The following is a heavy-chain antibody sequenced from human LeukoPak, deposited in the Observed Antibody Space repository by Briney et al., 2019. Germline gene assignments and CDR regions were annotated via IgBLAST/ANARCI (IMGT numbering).Heavy chain of an antibody. CDR1: GFTFSSYA. V-gene: IGHV3-30*02. CDR3: AGDKGTSYLSSFDY. CDR2: IRNDGSNK. J-gene: IGHJ4*02. Sequence: GGSLRLSCAASGFTFSSYAMHWVRQAPGKGLEWVTFIRNDGSNKYYADSVKGRFTISRDNSKNTLYLQMNSLRPEDTAVYYCAGDKGTSYLSSFDYWGQGTLVTVSS. D-gene: IGHD6-6*01.